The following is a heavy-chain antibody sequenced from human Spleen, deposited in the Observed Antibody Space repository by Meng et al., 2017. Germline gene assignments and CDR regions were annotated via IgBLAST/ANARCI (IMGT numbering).Heavy chain of an antibody. Sequence: QLQLQESGSGLVKPSQTLSLTCAVSGCSISSGGYSWSWIRQPPGKGLEWIGYIYHSGSTYYHPSLKSRVTISVDRSKNQFSLKLSSVTAADTAVYYCARLNVLPDYWGQGTLVTVSS. J-gene: IGHJ4*02. CDR3: ARLNVLPDY. D-gene: IGHD3-16*01. V-gene: IGHV4-30-2*01. CDR1: GCSISSGGYS. CDR2: IYHSGST.